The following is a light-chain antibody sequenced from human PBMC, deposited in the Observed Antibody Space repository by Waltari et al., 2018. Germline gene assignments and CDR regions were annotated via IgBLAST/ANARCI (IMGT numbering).Light chain of an antibody. V-gene: IGLV3-9*01. J-gene: IGLJ3*02. Sequence: SYELTQPHSVSVALGQTASITCGGNNIESQDVHWYQQKPGQAPVLVLFRDTNRASGIPERFSGSNSGNTATLTITRAQAGDEADYYCQVWDSRSSWVFGGGTKLTVL. CDR3: QVWDSRSSWV. CDR1: NIESQD. CDR2: RDT.